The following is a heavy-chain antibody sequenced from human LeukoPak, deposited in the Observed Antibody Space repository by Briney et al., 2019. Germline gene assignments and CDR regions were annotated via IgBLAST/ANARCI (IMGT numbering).Heavy chain of an antibody. V-gene: IGHV3-30-3*01. J-gene: IGHJ5*02. CDR2: ISYDGSNK. D-gene: IGHD6-13*01. CDR1: GFTFSSYA. Sequence: GGSLRLSCAASGFTFSSYAMHWVRQAPGKGLEWVAVISYDGSNKYYADSVKGRFTISRDNSKNTLYLQMNSLRAEDTAVYYRARYYNSSFDNWFDPWGQGTLVTVSS. CDR3: ARYYNSSFDNWFDP.